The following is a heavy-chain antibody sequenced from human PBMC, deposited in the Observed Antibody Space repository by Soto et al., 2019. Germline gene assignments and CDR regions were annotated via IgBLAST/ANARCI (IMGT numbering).Heavy chain of an antibody. CDR3: ASPLFSYLISYYYGMDV. V-gene: IGHV1-69*01. CDR1: GGTFSSYA. Sequence: QVQLVQSGAEVKKPGSAVKVSCKASGGTFSSYAISWVRQAPGQELEWMGGIIPIFGTANYAQKFQGRVTITADESTSTAYMELSSLRSEDTAVYYCASPLFSYLISYYYGMDVWGQGTTVTVSS. D-gene: IGHD5-18*01. J-gene: IGHJ6*02. CDR2: IIPIFGTA.